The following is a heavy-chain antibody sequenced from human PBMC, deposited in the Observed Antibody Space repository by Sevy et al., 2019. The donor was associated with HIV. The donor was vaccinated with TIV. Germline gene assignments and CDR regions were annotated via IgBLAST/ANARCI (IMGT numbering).Heavy chain of an antibody. CDR1: GFTFSNYG. V-gene: IGHV3-7*01. Sequence: GGSLRLSCAASGFTFSNYGMHWVRQAPGKGLEWVANIKQDGSEKYYVDSVKGRFTISRDNAKNSLYLQMNSLRAEDTAVYYCARETRYSSSWYVGEYYYYYGMDVWGQGTTVTVSS. J-gene: IGHJ6*02. D-gene: IGHD6-13*01. CDR3: ARETRYSSSWYVGEYYYYYGMDV. CDR2: IKQDGSEK.